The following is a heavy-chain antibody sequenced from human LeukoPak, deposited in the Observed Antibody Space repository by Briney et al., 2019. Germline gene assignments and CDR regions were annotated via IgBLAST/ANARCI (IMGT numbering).Heavy chain of an antibody. CDR1: GYTFTGYY. Sequence: ASVKVSCKASGYTFTGYYIHWMRQAPGQGLDWLGIVDPTADSTMYAQKLQGRVTLTSDTSTSTVYMQLSNLRYVDTAVYYCARGRGNDSPWFDPWGQGTLVTVSS. D-gene: IGHD5-12*01. CDR2: VDPTADST. CDR3: ARGRGNDSPWFDP. V-gene: IGHV1-46*01. J-gene: IGHJ5*02.